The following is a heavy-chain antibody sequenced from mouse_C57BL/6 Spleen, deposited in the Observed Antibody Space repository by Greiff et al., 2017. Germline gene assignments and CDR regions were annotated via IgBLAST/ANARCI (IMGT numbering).Heavy chain of an antibody. V-gene: IGHV1-69*01. Sequence: QVQLQQPGAELVMPGASVKLSCKASGYTFTSYWMHWAKQRPGQGLEWIGEIDPSDSYTNYNQKFKGKSTLTVDKSSSTAYMQLSSLTSEDSAVYYCARNYGSSYYFDYWGQGTTLTVSS. CDR2: IDPSDSYT. D-gene: IGHD1-1*01. CDR1: GYTFTSYW. J-gene: IGHJ2*01. CDR3: ARNYGSSYYFDY.